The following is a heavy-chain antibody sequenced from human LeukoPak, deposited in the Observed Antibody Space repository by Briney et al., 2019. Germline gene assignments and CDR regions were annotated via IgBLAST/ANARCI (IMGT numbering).Heavy chain of an antibody. CDR1: GFTFSIYP. V-gene: IGHV3-30*04. J-gene: IGHJ4*02. Sequence: LGRSLRLSCAASGFTFSIYPIHWVRPAPGKGLEWVAGISYDGSNEYYADSVKGRFSISRDSSKNMLYLHMNGLRGDDSAVYYCAREKYEGSTHFDYWGQGTLVTVSS. CDR3: AREKYEGSTHFDY. CDR2: ISYDGSNE. D-gene: IGHD2-2*01.